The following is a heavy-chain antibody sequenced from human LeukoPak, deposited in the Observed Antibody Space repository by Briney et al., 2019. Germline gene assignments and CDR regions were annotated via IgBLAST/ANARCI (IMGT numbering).Heavy chain of an antibody. Sequence: TSETLSLTCTVSGDPVTSYYWTWIRQPPGKGLEWIGYIYYSGSTNYNPSLKSRVTISLDTPKNQVSLKLTSVTAADTAVYYCARGRNWDLFDYWGQGALVTVSS. J-gene: IGHJ4*02. D-gene: IGHD1-26*01. V-gene: IGHV4-59*02. CDR2: IYYSGST. CDR3: ARGRNWDLFDY. CDR1: GDPVTSYY.